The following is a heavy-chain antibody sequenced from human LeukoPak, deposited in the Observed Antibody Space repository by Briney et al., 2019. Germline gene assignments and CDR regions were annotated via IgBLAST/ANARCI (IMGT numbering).Heavy chain of an antibody. CDR3: ARTPDYGENWFDP. V-gene: IGHV1-69*05. J-gene: IGHJ5*02. Sequence: ASVKVSCKASGGTFSSYAISWVRQAPGQGLEWMERIIPIFGTANYAQKFQGRVTITTDESTSTAYMELSSLRSEDTAVYYCARTPDYGENWFDPWGQGTLVTVSS. D-gene: IGHD4-17*01. CDR2: IIPIFGTA. CDR1: GGTFSSYA.